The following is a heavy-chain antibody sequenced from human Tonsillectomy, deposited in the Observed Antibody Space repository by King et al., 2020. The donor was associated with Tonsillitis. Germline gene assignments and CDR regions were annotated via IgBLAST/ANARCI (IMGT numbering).Heavy chain of an antibody. CDR1: GGSISSYY. D-gene: IGHD1-1*01. J-gene: IGHJ4*02. CDR2: IFYSGST. CDR3: AEGANWYYFDY. V-gene: IGHV4-59*01. Sequence: VQLQESGPGLVKPSETLSLTCTVSGGSISSYYWSWIRQPPGKGLEWIGYIFYSGSTNYNPSLKSRVSISLDASKNHFSLRLSSVTAADTAVYYCAEGANWYYFDYWGQGTLVTVSS.